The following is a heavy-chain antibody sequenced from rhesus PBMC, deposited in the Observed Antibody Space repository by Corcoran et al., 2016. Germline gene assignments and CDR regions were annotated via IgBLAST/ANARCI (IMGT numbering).Heavy chain of an antibody. D-gene: IGHD1-1-1*01. V-gene: IGHV5-20*02. CDR1: GYSFTSYW. J-gene: IGHJ5-1*01. CDR3: RIEYSWNSGNRFDV. Sequence: EVQLVQSGAEVKRPGESLKISCKTSGYSFTSYWISWVRQMPGKGLEWMGAMDPRDPDTRYSPSFQGQVTISADQSIGTAYLQWSSLKASDSATYYCRIEYSWNSGNRFDVWGPGVLVTVSS. CDR2: MDPRDPDT.